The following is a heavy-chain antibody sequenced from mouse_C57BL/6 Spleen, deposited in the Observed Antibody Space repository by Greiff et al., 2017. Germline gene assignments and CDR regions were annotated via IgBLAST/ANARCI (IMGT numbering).Heavy chain of an antibody. J-gene: IGHJ4*01. V-gene: IGHV3-1*01. CDR1: GYSITSGYD. CDR3: ARGDWYYAMDY. CDR2: ISYSGRT. D-gene: IGHD3-3*01. Sequence: EVQLQESGPGMVKPSQSLSLTCTVTGYSITSGYDWHWIRHFPGNKLEWMGYISYSGRTNYNPSLKSRISITHDTSKTHFFLKLNSVTTEDTATYYCARGDWYYAMDYWGQGTSVTVSS.